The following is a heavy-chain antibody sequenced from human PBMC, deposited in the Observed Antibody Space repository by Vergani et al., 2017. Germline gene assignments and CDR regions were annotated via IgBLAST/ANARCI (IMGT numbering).Heavy chain of an antibody. CDR1: GGPISSYY. V-gene: IGHV4-59*01. CDR2: IYYSGST. CDR3: ARDRLGYSSSWYLLDY. J-gene: IGHJ4*02. D-gene: IGHD6-13*01. Sequence: QVRLQESGPGLVKPSETLSLTCTVSGGPISSYYWSWIRQPPGKGLEWIGYIYYSGSTNYNPSLKSRVTISVDTSKNQFSLKLSSVTAADTAVYYCARDRLGYSSSWYLLDYWGQGTLVTVSS.